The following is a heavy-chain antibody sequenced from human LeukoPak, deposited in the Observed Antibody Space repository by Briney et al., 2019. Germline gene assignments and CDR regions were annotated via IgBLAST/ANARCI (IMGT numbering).Heavy chain of an antibody. J-gene: IGHJ3*02. CDR3: ARDLWFGNDAFDI. CDR1: GYTFISYG. Sequence: ASVKVSCKASGYTFISYGINWVRQAPGQGLEWMGWISVYNGNTNYAQKLQGRVTMTTDTSTSTAYMELRSLRSDDTAVYCCARDLWFGNDAFDIWGQGTMVTVSS. D-gene: IGHD3-10*01. V-gene: IGHV1-18*01. CDR2: ISVYNGNT.